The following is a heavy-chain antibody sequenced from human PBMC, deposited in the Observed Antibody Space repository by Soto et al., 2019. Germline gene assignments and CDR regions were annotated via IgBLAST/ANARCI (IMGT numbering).Heavy chain of an antibody. Sequence: SETLSLTCPVSGGCISRSSYYWGWIRQPPGKGLEWIGSIYYSGSTYYNPSLKSRVTISVDTSKNQFSLKLSSVTAADTAVYYCAREEQQLKGGDYWGQGTLVTSPQ. V-gene: IGHV4-39*02. CDR3: AREEQQLKGGDY. D-gene: IGHD6-13*01. CDR2: IYYSGST. J-gene: IGHJ4*02. CDR1: GGCISRSSYY.